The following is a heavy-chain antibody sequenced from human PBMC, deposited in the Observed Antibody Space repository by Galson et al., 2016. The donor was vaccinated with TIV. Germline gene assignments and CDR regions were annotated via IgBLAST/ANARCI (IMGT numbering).Heavy chain of an antibody. V-gene: IGHV5-51*01. J-gene: IGHJ6*02. Sequence: QSGAEVKKPGGSLKISCKTSGYRFSHSWIGWVRQKPGKGLEWVGHLYPGDSDTRYSPAFHGHVTISADTSIDTASLQWGSLKASDTAIYYCARHGYDFWNGQDYFFYGMDVWGQGTTVTVSS. CDR1: GYRFSHSW. CDR2: LYPGDSDT. D-gene: IGHD3-3*01. CDR3: ARHGYDFWNGQDYFFYGMDV.